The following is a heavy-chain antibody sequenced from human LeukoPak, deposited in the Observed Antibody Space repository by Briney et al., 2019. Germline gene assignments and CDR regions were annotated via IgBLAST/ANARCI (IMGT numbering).Heavy chain of an antibody. CDR3: AYYYDSSGYYYEDY. V-gene: IGHV3-21*01. CDR2: ISSSSTYI. Sequence: GGSLRLSCAASGFTFITYSMNWVRQATGKGLEWVSSISSSSTYIYYADSVKGRFTISRDNAKSSLYLQMNSLRAEDTAVYYCAYYYDSSGYYYEDYWGQGTLVTVSS. J-gene: IGHJ4*02. D-gene: IGHD3-22*01. CDR1: GFTFITYS.